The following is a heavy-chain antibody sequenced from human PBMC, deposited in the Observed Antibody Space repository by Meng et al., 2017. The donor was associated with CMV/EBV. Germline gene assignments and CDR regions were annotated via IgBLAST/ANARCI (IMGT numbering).Heavy chain of an antibody. D-gene: IGHD2-2*01. CDR3: AREGDCSSTSCPYYYYGMDV. CDR2: ISAYNGNT. J-gene: IGHJ6*02. Sequence: ASVKVSCKASGCTFTSYGISWVRQAPGQGLEWMGWISAYNGNTNYAQKLQGRVTMTTDTSTSTAYMELRSLRSDDTAVYYCAREGDCSSTSCPYYYYGMDVWGQGTTVTVSS. V-gene: IGHV1-18*01. CDR1: GCTFTSYG.